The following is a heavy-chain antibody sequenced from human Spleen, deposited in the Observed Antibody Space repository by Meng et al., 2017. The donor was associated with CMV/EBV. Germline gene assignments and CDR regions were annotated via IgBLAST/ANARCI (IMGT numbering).Heavy chain of an antibody. D-gene: IGHD1-7*01. J-gene: IGHJ6*02. CDR2: IYPGDSDT. CDR3: ARRYDLGNYPTTGMDV. Sequence: GGSLRLSCKGSGYSFTSYWIGWVRQMPGKGLEWMGIIYPGDSDTRYSPSFQGQVTISADKSISTAYLQWSSLKASDTAMYYCARRYDLGNYPTTGMDVWGQGTTVTVSS. CDR1: GYSFTSYW. V-gene: IGHV5-51*01.